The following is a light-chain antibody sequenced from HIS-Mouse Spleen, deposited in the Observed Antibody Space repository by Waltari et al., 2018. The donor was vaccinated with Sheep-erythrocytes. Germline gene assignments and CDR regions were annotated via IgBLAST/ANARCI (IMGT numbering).Light chain of an antibody. CDR3: QQYNSYSPWT. J-gene: IGKJ1*01. Sequence: DIQMTQSPSTLSASVGARVTITCRASQSISSWLAWYQQKPGKAPKLLIYKASSLESGVPSRFSGSGSGTEFTLTISSLQPDDFATYYCQQYNSYSPWTFGQGTKV. CDR2: KAS. CDR1: QSISSW. V-gene: IGKV1-5*03.